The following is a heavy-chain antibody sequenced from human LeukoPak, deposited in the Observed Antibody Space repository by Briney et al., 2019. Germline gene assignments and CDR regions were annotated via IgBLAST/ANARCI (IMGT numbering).Heavy chain of an antibody. J-gene: IGHJ3*02. CDR3: ARPTSIVGARNAFDI. CDR2: IYYSGST. CDR1: GGSISSSSYY. D-gene: IGHD1-26*01. Sequence: PSETLSLTCTVSGGSISSSSYYWGWIRQPPGKGLEWIGSIYYSGSTYYNPSLKSRVTISVDTSKNQFSLKLSSVTAADTAVYYCARPTSIVGARNAFDIWGQGTMVTVSS. V-gene: IGHV4-39*01.